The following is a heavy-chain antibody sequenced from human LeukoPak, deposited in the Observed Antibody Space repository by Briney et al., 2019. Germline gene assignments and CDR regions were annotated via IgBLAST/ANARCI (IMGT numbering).Heavy chain of an antibody. V-gene: IGHV4-34*01. D-gene: IGHD4-4*01. CDR2: INHSGST. J-gene: IGHJ4*02. Sequence: PSETLSLTCAVYGGSFSGYYWSSIRRPPGKGLEWIGEINHSGSTNYNPSLKSRVTISVDTSKNQFSLKLSSVTAADTAVYYCARGPRGVTRYFDYWGQGTLVTVSS. CDR1: GGSFSGYY. CDR3: ARGPRGVTRYFDY.